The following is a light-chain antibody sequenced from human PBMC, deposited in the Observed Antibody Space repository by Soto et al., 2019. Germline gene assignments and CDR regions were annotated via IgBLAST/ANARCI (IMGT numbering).Light chain of an antibody. J-gene: IGKJ1*01. Sequence: DLVMTQSPLSLPVTPGEPASISCRSSQSLLHSNGYNFLDWYLQKPGQSPQLLIYLGSNWASGVADRFSGSGSGTDFTLIISRVEAEDVGVYYCMQALQTPKTFGQGTKVEIK. CDR1: QSLLHSNGYNF. CDR2: LGS. CDR3: MQALQTPKT. V-gene: IGKV2-28*01.